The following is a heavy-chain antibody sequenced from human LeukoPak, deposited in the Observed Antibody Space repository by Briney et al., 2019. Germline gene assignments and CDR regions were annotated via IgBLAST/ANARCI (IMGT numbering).Heavy chain of an antibody. CDR2: ISGSGGST. J-gene: IGHJ4*02. Sequence: GGSLRLSCTASGFTFSSYAMSWVRQAPGKGLEWVSAISGSGGSTYYAGSVKGRFTISRDNSKNTLYLQMNSLRAEDTAVYYCAPPGRLVSLWGQGTLVTVSS. CDR1: GFTFSSYA. CDR3: APPGRLVSL. D-gene: IGHD6-6*01. V-gene: IGHV3-23*01.